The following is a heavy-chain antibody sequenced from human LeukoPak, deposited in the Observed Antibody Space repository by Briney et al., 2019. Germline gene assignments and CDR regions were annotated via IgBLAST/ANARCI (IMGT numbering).Heavy chain of an antibody. CDR2: IYYSGST. J-gene: IGHJ4*02. V-gene: IGHV4-31*03. Sequence: SETLSLTCTVSGGSISSGGYYWSWIRQHPGKGLEWIGYIYYSGSTYYNPSLKSRVTISVDTSKNQFSLKLGSVTAADTAVYYCARDDVAAANFDYWGQGTLVTVSS. CDR3: ARDDVAAANFDY. D-gene: IGHD6-13*01. CDR1: GGSISSGGYY.